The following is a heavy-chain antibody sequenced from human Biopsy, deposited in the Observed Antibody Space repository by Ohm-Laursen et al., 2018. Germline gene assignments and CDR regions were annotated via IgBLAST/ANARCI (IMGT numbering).Heavy chain of an antibody. CDR1: GGSVRSPDHR. J-gene: IGHJ4*02. D-gene: IGHD3-10*01. V-gene: IGHV4-61*08. CDR3: ARAYFYGMGTSNYFLDS. Sequence: GTLSLTCTVSGGSVRSPDHRWNWVRRAPGKGLEWIGNIYYSWTTLYDPSLSGRVTMDLDRSTNQFSLKLKSVTSADTAVYFCARAYFYGMGTSNYFLDSWGQGALVTVSS. CDR2: IYYSWTT.